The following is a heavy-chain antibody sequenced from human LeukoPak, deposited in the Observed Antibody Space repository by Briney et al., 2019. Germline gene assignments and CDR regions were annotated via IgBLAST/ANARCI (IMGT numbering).Heavy chain of an antibody. J-gene: IGHJ4*02. V-gene: IGHV4-59*01. CDR1: GGSISSYY. CDR2: IYYSGST. CDR3: ARGLADYDFWSGYDY. D-gene: IGHD3-3*01. Sequence: PSETLSLTCTVSGGSISSYYWSWIRQPPGKGLEWIGYIYYSGSTNYNPSLKSRVTISVDTSKNQFSLKLSSVTAADTAVYYCARGLADYDFWSGYDYWGQGTLVTVSS.